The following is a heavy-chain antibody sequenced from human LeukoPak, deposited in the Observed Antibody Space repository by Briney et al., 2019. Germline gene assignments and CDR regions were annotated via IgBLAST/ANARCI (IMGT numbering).Heavy chain of an antibody. J-gene: IGHJ4*02. CDR1: GYTFTSYG. CDR2: ISAYNGNT. D-gene: IGHD6-6*01. Sequence: ASVKVSCKASGYTFTSYGISWVGQAPGQGLEWMGWISAYNGNTNYAQKLQGRVTMTTDTSTSTAYMELRSLRSDDTAVYYCARGPQLVATMYYFDYWGQGTLVTVSS. V-gene: IGHV1-18*01. CDR3: ARGPQLVATMYYFDY.